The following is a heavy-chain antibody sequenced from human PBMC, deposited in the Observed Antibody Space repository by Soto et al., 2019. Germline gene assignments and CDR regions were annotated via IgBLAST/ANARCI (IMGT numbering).Heavy chain of an antibody. J-gene: IGHJ4*02. Sequence: PGGSLRLSCAASGFTFSSYDMSWVRQAPGKGLEWVSSISGSGGSTYYADSVKGRFTISRDNSKNTLYLQMNSLRAEDTAVYYCSKFSGYYFYFDYWGQGTMVTVSS. D-gene: IGHD3-22*01. CDR2: ISGSGGST. CDR1: GFTFSSYD. CDR3: SKFSGYYFYFDY. V-gene: IGHV3-23*01.